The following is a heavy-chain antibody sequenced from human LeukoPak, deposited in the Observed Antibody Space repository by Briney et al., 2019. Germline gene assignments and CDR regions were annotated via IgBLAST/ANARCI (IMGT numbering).Heavy chain of an antibody. V-gene: IGHV3-23*01. CDR3: ARSYCTSTSCNYYYGMDV. D-gene: IGHD2-2*01. Sequence: GGSLRLSCAASGFTLSSYAMNWVRQAPGKRLEWVSGISKNGGNTYYADSVQGRFTIFRDNSKNTLYLQMNSLRADDTALYYCARSYCTSTSCNYYYGMDVWGQGTTVTVSS. J-gene: IGHJ6*02. CDR2: ISKNGGNT. CDR1: GFTLSSYA.